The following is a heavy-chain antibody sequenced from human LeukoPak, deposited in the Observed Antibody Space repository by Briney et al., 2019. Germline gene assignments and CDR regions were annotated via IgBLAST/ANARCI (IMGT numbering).Heavy chain of an antibody. Sequence: GGSLRLSCAASGFTFSNYNLNWVRQAPGKGLEWVSYISSSSSTIYYADSVKGRFTISRDNAKNSLYLQMNSLRAEDTAVYYCARERYIVGAGNDAFDIWGQGTMVTVSS. V-gene: IGHV3-48*01. CDR1: GFTFSNYN. CDR3: ARERYIVGAGNDAFDI. D-gene: IGHD1-26*01. J-gene: IGHJ3*02. CDR2: ISSSSSTI.